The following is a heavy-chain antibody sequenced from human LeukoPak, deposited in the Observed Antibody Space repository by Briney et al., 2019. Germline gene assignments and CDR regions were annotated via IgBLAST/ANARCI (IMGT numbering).Heavy chain of an antibody. J-gene: IGHJ4*02. D-gene: IGHD3-9*01. CDR3: TKERRRDDILTGSFSD. Sequence: GGSLRLSCAASGFTFGDYYMSWIRQAPGKGLEWVSYISSSGSTIYYADSVKGRFTISRDNSKNTLYLQMNSLRAEDTAVYYCTKERRRDDILTGSFSDWGQGILVTVSS. CDR2: ISSSGSTI. V-gene: IGHV3-11*04. CDR1: GFTFGDYY.